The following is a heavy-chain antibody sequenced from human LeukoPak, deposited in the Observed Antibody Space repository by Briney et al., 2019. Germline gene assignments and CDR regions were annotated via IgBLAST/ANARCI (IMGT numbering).Heavy chain of an antibody. CDR3: ARGVLQPYDY. J-gene: IGHJ4*02. CDR1: GGSLSGYY. CDR2: INHSGST. D-gene: IGHD2/OR15-2a*01. Sequence: SETLSLTCAVYGGSLSGYYWSWIRQPPGKGLEWIGEINHSGSTNYNPSLKSRVTISVDTSKNQFSLKLSSVTAADTAVYYCARGVLQPYDYWGQGTLVTVSS. V-gene: IGHV4-34*01.